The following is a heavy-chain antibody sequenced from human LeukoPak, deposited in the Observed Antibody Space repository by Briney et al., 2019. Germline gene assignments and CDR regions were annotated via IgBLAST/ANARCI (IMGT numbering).Heavy chain of an antibody. CDR1: GYTFTGYY. D-gene: IGHD3-22*01. CDR3: ATYYYDSSGYSTLYDAFDI. J-gene: IGHJ3*02. Sequence: ASVKVSCKASGYTFTGYYMHWVRQAPGQGLEWMGWINPNSGGTNYAQKFQGRVTMTRDTSISTAYMELSRLRSDDTAVYYCATYYYDSSGYSTLYDAFDIWGQGTMVTVSS. CDR2: INPNSGGT. V-gene: IGHV1-2*02.